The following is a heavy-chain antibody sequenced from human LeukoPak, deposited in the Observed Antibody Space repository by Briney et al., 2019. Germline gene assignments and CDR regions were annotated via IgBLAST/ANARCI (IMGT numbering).Heavy chain of an antibody. V-gene: IGHV3-48*01. J-gene: IGHJ3*02. CDR2: ISSSSSTI. CDR1: GFTFSSYS. Sequence: GGSLRLSCAASGFTFSSYSMNWVRQAPGKGLEWVSSISSSSSTIYYVDSVKGRFTISRDNAKNSLYLQMNSLRAEDTAVYYCVRDHHRRLYDNQARDTFDIWGQGTMVTVSS. D-gene: IGHD3-22*01. CDR3: VRDHHRRLYDNQARDTFDI.